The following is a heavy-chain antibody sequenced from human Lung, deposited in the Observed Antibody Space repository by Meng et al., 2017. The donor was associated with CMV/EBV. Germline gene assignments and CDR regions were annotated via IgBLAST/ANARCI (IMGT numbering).Heavy chain of an antibody. Sequence: LXXAASGFPFLPSFMHWVRQTPGTGLVWVSRINSDGSTTTYADSVKGRFTISRDNAKNTLYLQMSSLRAEDSAVYYCVRDGKYCSSGTCDYYSMDLWG. CDR2: INSDGSTT. J-gene: IGHJ6*01. V-gene: IGHV3-74*01. CDR3: VRDGKYCSSGTCDYYSMDL. D-gene: IGHD2-15*01. CDR1: GFPFLPSF.